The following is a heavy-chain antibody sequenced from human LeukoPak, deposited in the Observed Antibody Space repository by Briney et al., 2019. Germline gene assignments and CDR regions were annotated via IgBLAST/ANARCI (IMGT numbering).Heavy chain of an antibody. J-gene: IGHJ3*02. CDR3: ARAGYDISAFDI. D-gene: IGHD3-22*01. CDR2: IYYSGST. V-gene: IGHV4-31*03. CDR1: GGSISSGGYY. Sequence: SETLSLTCTVSGGSISSGGYYWSRIRQHPGKGLEWIGYIYYSGSTYYNPSLKSRVTISVDTSKNQFSLKLSSVTAADTAVYYCARAGYDISAFDIWGQGTMVTVSS.